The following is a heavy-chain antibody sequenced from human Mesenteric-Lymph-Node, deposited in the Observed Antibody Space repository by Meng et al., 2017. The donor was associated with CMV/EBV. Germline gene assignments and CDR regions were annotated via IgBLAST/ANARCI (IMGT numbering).Heavy chain of an antibody. CDR2: ISGSGSTI. Sequence: GESLKISCAASGFTFSNYEMNWVRQAPGKGLEWLSYISGSGSTISHADSAKGRFSISRDNAKNSLYLQMNSLRAEDTAVYYCARGERPYYYDSSGYYLDYWGQGTLVTVSS. CDR3: ARGERPYYYDSSGYYLDY. J-gene: IGHJ4*01. D-gene: IGHD3-22*01. V-gene: IGHV3-48*03. CDR1: GFTFSNYE.